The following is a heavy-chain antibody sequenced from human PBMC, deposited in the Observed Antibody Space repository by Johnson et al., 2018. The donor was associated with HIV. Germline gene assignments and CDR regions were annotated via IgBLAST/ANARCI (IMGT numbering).Heavy chain of an antibody. Sequence: QVQLVESGGGVVQPGRSLRLSCAASGFSFHNYAMHWVRQRPGKGLEWMAVISYGGRNKDYAASLEGRFTISRDNSKNTLYLQMNSLRGEDTAVYYCARGDIGWNDDFAFDIWGQGTMVTVSS. CDR3: ARGDIGWNDDFAFDI. CDR2: ISYGGRNK. D-gene: IGHD1-1*01. J-gene: IGHJ3*02. CDR1: GFSFHNYA. V-gene: IGHV3-30*04.